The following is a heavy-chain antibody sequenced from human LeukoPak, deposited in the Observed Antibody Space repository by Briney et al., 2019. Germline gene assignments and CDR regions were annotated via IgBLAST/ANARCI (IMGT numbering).Heavy chain of an antibody. J-gene: IGHJ6*02. CDR2: ISYDGSNK. CDR1: GFTFSSYG. CDR3: AKDTVTRVHYYGMDV. D-gene: IGHD4-17*01. V-gene: IGHV3-30*18. Sequence: GGSLRLSCAASGFTFSSYGMHWVRQAPGKGLEWVAVISYDGSNKYYADSVKGRFTISRDNSKNTLYLQMNGLRAEDTAVYYCAKDTVTRVHYYGMDVWGQGTTVTVSS.